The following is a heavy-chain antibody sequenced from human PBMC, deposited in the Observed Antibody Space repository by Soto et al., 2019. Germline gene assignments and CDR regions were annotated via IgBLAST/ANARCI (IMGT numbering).Heavy chain of an antibody. CDR3: ANARGYYLDY. D-gene: IGHD3-22*01. CDR1: GGAFSVYP. V-gene: IGHV1-69*13. Sequence: SVKCYWKTSGGAFSVYPISWVRQAPGQGLEWMGGIIPIFGTANYAQKFQGRVTITADESTSTAYMELSSLRSEDTAVYYCANARGYYLDYWGQGTLVTVSS. J-gene: IGHJ4*02. CDR2: IIPIFGTA.